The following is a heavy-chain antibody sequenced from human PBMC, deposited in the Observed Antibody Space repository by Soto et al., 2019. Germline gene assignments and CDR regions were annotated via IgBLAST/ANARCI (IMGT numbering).Heavy chain of an antibody. Sequence: QVQLVQSGAEVKKPGSSVKVSCKASGGTFSSYAISWVRQAPGQGLEWMGGIIPIFGTANYAQKFQGRVTITADESTSTAYMELSSLRSEDTAVYYCAREADYYGSGSRYNWFDPWGQGTLVTVSS. CDR1: GGTFSSYA. V-gene: IGHV1-69*01. CDR3: AREADYYGSGSRYNWFDP. J-gene: IGHJ5*02. CDR2: IIPIFGTA. D-gene: IGHD3-10*01.